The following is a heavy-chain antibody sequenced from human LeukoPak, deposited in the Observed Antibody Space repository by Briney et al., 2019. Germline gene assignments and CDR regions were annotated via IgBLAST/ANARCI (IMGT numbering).Heavy chain of an antibody. CDR1: GYTFTNYG. CDR3: ARGDLKSDWFDP. CDR2: ISIYNGNT. D-gene: IGHD3-3*01. Sequence: GASVEVSCKASGYTFTNYGISWVRQAPGQGLEWMGWISIYNGNTDYAQKLRGRVTMTTDTSTSTAYMELRSLRSDDTAVYYCARGDLKSDWFDPWGQGTLVIVST. J-gene: IGHJ5*02. V-gene: IGHV1-18*01.